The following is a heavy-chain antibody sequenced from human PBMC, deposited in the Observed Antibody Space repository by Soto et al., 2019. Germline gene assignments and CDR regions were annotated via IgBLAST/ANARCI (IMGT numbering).Heavy chain of an antibody. CDR2: ISSSSSYI. V-gene: IGHV3-21*01. CDR1: GFTFSSYS. J-gene: IGHJ4*02. D-gene: IGHD6-6*01. Sequence: GGSLRLSCAASGFTFSSYSMNWVRQAPGKGLEWVSSISSSSSYIYYADSVKGRFTISRDNAKNSLYLQMNSLRAEDTAVYYCARGSSSSFPYYFDYWGQGTLVTVSS. CDR3: ARGSSSSFPYYFDY.